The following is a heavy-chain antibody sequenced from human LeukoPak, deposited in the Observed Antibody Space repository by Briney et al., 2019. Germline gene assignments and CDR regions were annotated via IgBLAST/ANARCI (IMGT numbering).Heavy chain of an antibody. CDR3: ARGEYYYGSGSYFYYFDY. J-gene: IGHJ4*02. Sequence: SETLSLTCTVSGGSISSSSYYWGWIRQPPGKGLEWIGSIYTSGSTNYNPSLKSRVTMSVDTSKNQFSLKLSSVTAADTAVYYCARGEYYYGSGSYFYYFDYWGQGTLVTVSS. CDR2: IYTSGST. D-gene: IGHD3-10*01. V-gene: IGHV4-39*07. CDR1: GGSISSSSYY.